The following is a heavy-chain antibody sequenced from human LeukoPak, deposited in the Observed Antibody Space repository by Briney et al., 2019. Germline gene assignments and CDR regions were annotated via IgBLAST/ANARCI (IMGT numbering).Heavy chain of an antibody. Sequence: TGGSLRLSCAVSGFNFNIYSMNWVRQAPGRGLEWISSISSGSSYINQADSVKGRFAISRDNTKNSVFLQMNSLRAEDTAVYYCTRDNELGGYKGWYFDYWGQGTLVTVSS. CDR3: TRDNELGGYKGWYFDY. J-gene: IGHJ4*02. CDR2: ISSGSSYI. D-gene: IGHD5-24*01. CDR1: GFNFNIYS. V-gene: IGHV3-21*01.